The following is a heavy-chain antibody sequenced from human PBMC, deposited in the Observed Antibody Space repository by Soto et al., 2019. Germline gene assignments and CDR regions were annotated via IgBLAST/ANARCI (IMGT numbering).Heavy chain of an antibody. CDR3: ARDAAIVVAGFYYLDV. CDR2: INPNSGGT. D-gene: IGHD3-22*01. V-gene: IGHV1-2*02. CDR1: GGSFIGSD. Sequence: SALVSSRAAGGSFIGSDMHYLRQAPGQGREWLGWINPNSGGTNYAQKFQGRVTMTRDTSISTAYMELSRLRSADTAVYYCARDAAIVVAGFYYLDVWGQGTTVTVSS. J-gene: IGHJ6*02.